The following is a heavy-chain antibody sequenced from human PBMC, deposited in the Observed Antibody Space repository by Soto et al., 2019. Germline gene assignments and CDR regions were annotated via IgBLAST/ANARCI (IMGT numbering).Heavy chain of an antibody. Sequence: QVQLQQWGAGLLKPSETLSLTCAVYGGSFSGHYWSWIRQPPGTGLEWIGEVYHSGSTNYNPSLKSRVTISLDTAKNQCSLKLSSVTAADTAMYYCARGTDFWSGLGTKRALYFDYWGQGTLVTVSS. CDR1: GGSFSGHY. CDR2: VYHSGST. V-gene: IGHV4-34*02. J-gene: IGHJ4*02. D-gene: IGHD3-3*01. CDR3: ARGTDFWSGLGTKRALYFDY.